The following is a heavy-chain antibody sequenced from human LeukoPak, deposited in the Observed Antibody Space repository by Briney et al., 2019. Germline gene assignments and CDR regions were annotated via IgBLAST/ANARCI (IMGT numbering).Heavy chain of an antibody. D-gene: IGHD3-16*01. Sequence: GGSLRLSCAASGFTFRNYWMSWVRQAPGKGLEWVANIKQDGSEKYYVDSVKGRFTISRDNAKNSLYLQLNSLRAEDTAVYYWAREDYGIWGQGQMVTVPS. V-gene: IGHV3-7*01. J-gene: IGHJ3*02. CDR3: AREDYGI. CDR1: GFTFRNYW. CDR2: IKQDGSEK.